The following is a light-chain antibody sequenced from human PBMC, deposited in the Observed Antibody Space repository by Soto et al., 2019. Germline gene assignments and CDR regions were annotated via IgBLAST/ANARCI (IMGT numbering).Light chain of an antibody. CDR1: QSVLYNSNNKNF. Sequence: DIVMTQSPDSLAVSLGERATINCKSSQSVLYNSNNKNFLAWYQQKPGHPPKVLIYWASTRESGVPDRFSGSGSGTDFTLTISSLQAEDVAVYYCQQYYSTPRTFGQGTKVDIK. J-gene: IGKJ1*01. V-gene: IGKV4-1*01. CDR2: WAS. CDR3: QQYYSTPRT.